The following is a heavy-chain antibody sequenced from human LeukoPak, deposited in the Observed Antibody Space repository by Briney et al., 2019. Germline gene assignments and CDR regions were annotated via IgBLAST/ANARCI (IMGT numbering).Heavy chain of an antibody. J-gene: IGHJ6*03. CDR1: GGSISSGGYY. CDR2: IYHSGST. Sequence: SETLSLTCTVSGGSISSGGYYWSWIRQPPGKGLEWIGYIYHSGSTYYNPSLKSRVTISVDRSKNQFSLKLSSVTAADTAVYYCARRRRESGYYYYYYMDVWGKGTTVTVSS. D-gene: IGHD6-25*01. CDR3: ARRRRESGYYYYYYMDV. V-gene: IGHV4-30-2*01.